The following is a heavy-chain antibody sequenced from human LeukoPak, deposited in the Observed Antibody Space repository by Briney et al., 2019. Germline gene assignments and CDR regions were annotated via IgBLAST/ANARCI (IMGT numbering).Heavy chain of an antibody. CDR3: ARGSGWFDP. CDR2: IIPIFGTA. J-gene: IGHJ5*02. CDR1: GGTFSSYA. V-gene: IGHV1-69*05. Sequence: GASVKVSCKASGGTFSSYAISWVRQAPGQGLEWMGGIIPIFGTANYAQKFQGRVTMTTDTSTSTAYMELRSLRSDDTAVYYCARGSGWFDPWGQGTLVTVSS.